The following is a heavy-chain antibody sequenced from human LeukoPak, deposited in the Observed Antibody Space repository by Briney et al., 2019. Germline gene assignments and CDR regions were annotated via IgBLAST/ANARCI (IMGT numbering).Heavy chain of an antibody. J-gene: IGHJ4*02. Sequence: PGGSLRLSCAASGFTFSSYWMHWVRQAPGKGLVWVSRINSDGSSTSYADSVKGRFTISRDNAKNTLYLQMNSLRAEDTAVYYCAGKNYYDSSGHMEWGQGTLVTVSS. CDR3: AGKNYYDSSGHME. CDR2: INSDGSST. CDR1: GFTFSSYW. V-gene: IGHV3-74*01. D-gene: IGHD3-22*01.